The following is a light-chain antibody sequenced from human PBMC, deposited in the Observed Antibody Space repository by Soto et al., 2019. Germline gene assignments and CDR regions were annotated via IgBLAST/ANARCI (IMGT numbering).Light chain of an antibody. V-gene: IGLV1-44*01. CDR3: AAWDDSLNGSYV. CDR2: SNN. CDR1: SSNIGSNT. J-gene: IGLJ1*01. Sequence: QSVLTQPPSESGTPGQSVTISSCGSSSNIGSNTVNWYQQLPGTAPKLLIYSNNQRPSGVPDRFSGSKSGTSASLAISGLQSEDEADYYCAAWDDSLNGSYVFGTGTKVT.